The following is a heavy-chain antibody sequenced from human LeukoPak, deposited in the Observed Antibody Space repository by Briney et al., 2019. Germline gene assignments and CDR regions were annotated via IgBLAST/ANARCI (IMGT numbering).Heavy chain of an antibody. CDR2: ISTSSSYI. CDR1: GFTLSSYS. CDR3: ARAHGAGGLGYQYMDV. V-gene: IGHV3-21*01. Sequence: GGSLRLSCAASGFTLSSYSMHWVRQAPGKGLEWVSSISTSSSYIYYADSVKGRFTISRDNAKNSLFLQMNSLRAEDTAAYYCARAHGAGGLGYQYMDVWGKGTSVTISS. D-gene: IGHD2-2*01. J-gene: IGHJ6*03.